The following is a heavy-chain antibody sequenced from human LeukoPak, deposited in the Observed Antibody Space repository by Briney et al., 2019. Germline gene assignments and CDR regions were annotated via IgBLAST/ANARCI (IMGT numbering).Heavy chain of an antibody. CDR3: ARNTFGENWFDP. J-gene: IGHJ5*02. CDR2: ISYDGSNK. D-gene: IGHD3-10*01. CDR1: VFTFCSYP. Sequence: GGSLRLSCAASVFTFCSYPMHWVRHAPCKGLEWLAVISYDGSNKYYADSVKGRFTISRDNSKNTLYLQMNSLRAEDTAVYYCARNTFGENWFDPWGQGTLVTVSS. V-gene: IGHV3-30*14.